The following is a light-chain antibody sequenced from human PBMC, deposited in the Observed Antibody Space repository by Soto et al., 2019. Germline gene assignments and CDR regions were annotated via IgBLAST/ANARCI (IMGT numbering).Light chain of an antibody. V-gene: IGLV2-14*01. Sequence: QSALTQPASVSGSPGQSITISCTGTSSDVGGFLYVSWFQQHPGKAPKLMIYAVSNRPSGISNRFSGSKSGNTASLTISGLQAEDEADYYCRSYSSSSTLVVFGGGTKLTVL. CDR3: RSYSSSSTLVV. CDR2: AVS. J-gene: IGLJ2*01. CDR1: SSDVGGFLY.